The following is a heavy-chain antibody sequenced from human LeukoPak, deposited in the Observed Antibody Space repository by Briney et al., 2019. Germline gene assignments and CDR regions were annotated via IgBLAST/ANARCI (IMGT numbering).Heavy chain of an antibody. Sequence: GGSLRLSCAASGFTFSSHWMHWVRQAPGKGLVWVSRINSDGSSTSYADSVKGRFTISRDNAKNTLYLQMNSLRAEDTAVYYCARGGYCSSTSCYYFDYWGQGTLVTVSS. CDR2: INSDGSST. J-gene: IGHJ4*02. CDR3: ARGGYCSSTSCYYFDY. V-gene: IGHV3-74*01. CDR1: GFTFSSHW. D-gene: IGHD2-2*01.